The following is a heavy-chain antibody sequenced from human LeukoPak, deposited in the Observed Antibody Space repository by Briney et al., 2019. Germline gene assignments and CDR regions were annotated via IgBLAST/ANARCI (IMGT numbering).Heavy chain of an antibody. J-gene: IGHJ4*02. CDR3: SSQYCSSTSCYDLTHFDY. CDR2: IKQDGSEK. CDR1: GFTFSSYW. V-gene: IGHV3-7*01. D-gene: IGHD2-2*01. Sequence: GGSLRLSCAASGFTFSSYWMSWVRQAPGKGLEWVANIKQDGSEKYYVDSVKGRFTTSRDKAKNSLYLQMNSLRAEDTAVYYCSSQYCSSTSCYDLTHFDYWGQGTLVTVSS.